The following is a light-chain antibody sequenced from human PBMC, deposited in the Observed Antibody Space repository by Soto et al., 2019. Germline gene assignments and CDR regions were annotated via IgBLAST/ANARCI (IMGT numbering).Light chain of an antibody. CDR3: QKYGSSPPYI. V-gene: IGKV3-20*01. Sequence: IVLTQSPGTLSLSPGESATLSCRASQSFSITYLAWYQQKPGQPPRLVVSGASSRATGVPDRFSVSGSGRDCTLTLTRLEPEDFAVYYCQKYGSSPPYIFGQGTKLEIK. CDR2: GAS. CDR1: QSFSITY. J-gene: IGKJ2*01.